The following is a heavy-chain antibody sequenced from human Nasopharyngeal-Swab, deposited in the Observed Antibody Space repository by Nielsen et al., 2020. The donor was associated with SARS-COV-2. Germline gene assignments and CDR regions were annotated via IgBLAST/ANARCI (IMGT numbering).Heavy chain of an antibody. Sequence: SETLSLTCTVSGGSISSSSYYWGWIRQPPGKGLEWIGYIYDSENTNYNPSLKSRVPMSLDTSKNQFSLNLRSVTAADTAIYYCARHRRGYCSGGACYDIDFDCWGQGALVTVSS. V-gene: IGHV4-61*05. CDR1: GGSISSSSYY. D-gene: IGHD2-15*01. CDR2: IYDSENT. CDR3: ARHRRGYCSGGACYDIDFDC. J-gene: IGHJ4*02.